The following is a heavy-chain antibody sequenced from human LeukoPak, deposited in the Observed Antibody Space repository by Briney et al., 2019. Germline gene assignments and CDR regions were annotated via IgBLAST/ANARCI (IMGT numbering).Heavy chain of an antibody. CDR2: ISSSSSYI. CDR1: GFCFSSYS. CDR3: ARDPIGGLYYYYMDV. J-gene: IGHJ6*03. Sequence: GSLLLYCAASGFCFSSYSMNWVRQAPGKGLEWVSCISSSSSYIYYADSVKGRFTISRDNAKNSLYLQMNSLRAEDTAVYFCARDPIGGLYYYYMDVWGKGITVTVSS. V-gene: IGHV3-21*01. D-gene: IGHD4-23*01.